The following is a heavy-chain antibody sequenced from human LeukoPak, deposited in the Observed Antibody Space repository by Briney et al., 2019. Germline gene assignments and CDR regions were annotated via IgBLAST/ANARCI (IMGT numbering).Heavy chain of an antibody. Sequence: GASVTVSCKASGYTFTSYYMHWVRQAPGQGLEWMGIINPSGGSTSYAQKFQGRVTMTRDTSTSTVYMELSSLRSEDTAVYYCARALYNPRRWFDPWGQGTLVTVSS. J-gene: IGHJ5*02. D-gene: IGHD5-24*01. CDR1: GYTFTSYY. V-gene: IGHV1-46*01. CDR3: ARALYNPRRWFDP. CDR2: INPSGGST.